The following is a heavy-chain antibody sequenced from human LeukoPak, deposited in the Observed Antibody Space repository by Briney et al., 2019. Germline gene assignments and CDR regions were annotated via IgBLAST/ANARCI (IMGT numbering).Heavy chain of an antibody. D-gene: IGHD2-8*01. J-gene: IGHJ4*02. CDR2: ISGSGGST. Sequence: GGSLRLSCAASGFTFSSYAMSWVRQAPGKGLEWVSLISGSGGSTYYADSVKGRFTISRDNSKNTLYLQMNSLRAEDTAVYYCAKMVREFYTISYYFDYWGQGTLVTVSS. CDR3: AKMVREFYTISYYFDY. CDR1: GFTFSSYA. V-gene: IGHV3-23*01.